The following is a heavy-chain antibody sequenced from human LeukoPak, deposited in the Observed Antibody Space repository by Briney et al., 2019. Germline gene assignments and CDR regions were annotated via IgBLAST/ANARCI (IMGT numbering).Heavy chain of an antibody. CDR3: ARDLGATDAFDI. CDR1: GGTFSSYA. V-gene: IGHV1-69*05. J-gene: IGHJ3*02. Sequence: SVKVSCKASGGTFSSYAISWVRQAPGQGLEWMGGIIPIFGTANYAQKFQGRVTITTDESTSTAYMELSSLRSEDTAVYYCARDLGATDAFDIWGQGTMVTASS. CDR2: IIPIFGTA.